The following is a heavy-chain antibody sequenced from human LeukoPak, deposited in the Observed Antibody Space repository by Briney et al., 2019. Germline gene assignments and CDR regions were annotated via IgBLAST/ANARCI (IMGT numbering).Heavy chain of an antibody. J-gene: IGHJ5*02. Sequence: GGSRRLSCAASGITFGNNWMHWVRQGPGKGLVWISRINSDGGGAIYADSVKGRFTVSRDNAKNTLYLQMNSLRAEDTAVYYCARDVPHNWFDTWGQGTLVTVSS. CDR2: INSDGGGA. V-gene: IGHV3-74*01. CDR3: ARDVPHNWFDT. CDR1: GITFGNNW.